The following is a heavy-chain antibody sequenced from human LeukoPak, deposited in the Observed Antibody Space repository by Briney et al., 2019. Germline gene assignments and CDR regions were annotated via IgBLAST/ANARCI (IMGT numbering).Heavy chain of an antibody. Sequence: SVKVSCKASGGTFSSYTISWVRQVPGQGLEWMGRIIPILGIANYAQKFQGRVTITADKSTSTAYMELSSLRSEDTAVYYCARGGWQLANLDYWGQGTLVTVSS. D-gene: IGHD6-6*01. J-gene: IGHJ4*02. V-gene: IGHV1-69*02. CDR2: IIPILGIA. CDR1: GGTFSSYT. CDR3: ARGGWQLANLDY.